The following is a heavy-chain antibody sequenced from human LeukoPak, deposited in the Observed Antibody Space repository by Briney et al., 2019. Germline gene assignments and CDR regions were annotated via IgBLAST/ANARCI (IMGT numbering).Heavy chain of an antibody. J-gene: IGHJ3*02. CDR1: GGTFSSYA. Sequence: GSSVKVSCKASGGTFSSYAISWVRQAPGQGLEWMGRIIPILGIANYAQKFQGRVTITADESTSTAYMELSSLRPEDTAVYYCARQGIVVVPAADDAFDIWGQGTMVTVSS. V-gene: IGHV1-69*04. D-gene: IGHD2-2*01. CDR3: ARQGIVVVPAADDAFDI. CDR2: IIPILGIA.